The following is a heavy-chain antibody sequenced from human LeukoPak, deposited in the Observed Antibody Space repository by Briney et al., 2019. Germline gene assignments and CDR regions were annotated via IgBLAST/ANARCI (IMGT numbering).Heavy chain of an antibody. Sequence: GGSLRLSCVASGLTVSSNYMSWVRQAPGKGLEWVSVIYSGGTTNYADSVKGRFLFYRDNSKNTLYLQMNSLRAEDTAVYYCASKLTTGYWGQGTLVTVSS. J-gene: IGHJ4*02. CDR3: ASKLTTGY. CDR2: IYSGGTT. D-gene: IGHD4-17*01. V-gene: IGHV3-66*01. CDR1: GLTVSSNY.